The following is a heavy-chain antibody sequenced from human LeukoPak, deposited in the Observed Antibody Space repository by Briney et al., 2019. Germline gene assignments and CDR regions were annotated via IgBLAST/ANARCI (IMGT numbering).Heavy chain of an antibody. J-gene: IGHJ4*02. Sequence: ASVKVSCKASGYTFTGYYMHWVRQAPGQGLEWMGWINPNSGGTNYAQKFQGRVTMTRDTSISTAYVELSRLRSDDTAVYYCARDFPRYCSGGSCYSFGYWGQGTLVTVSS. CDR2: INPNSGGT. CDR1: GYTFTGYY. D-gene: IGHD2-15*01. CDR3: ARDFPRYCSGGSCYSFGY. V-gene: IGHV1-2*02.